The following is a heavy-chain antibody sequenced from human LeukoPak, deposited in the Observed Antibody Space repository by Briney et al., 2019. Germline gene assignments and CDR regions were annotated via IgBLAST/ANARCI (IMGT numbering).Heavy chain of an antibody. D-gene: IGHD6-13*01. V-gene: IGHV3-11*06. CDR3: ARVGLIAAAGTPDY. CDR2: ISSSGSYT. J-gene: IGHJ4*02. Sequence: GGSLRLSCAASGFTFSDYYMSWIHQAPGKGLEWVSYISSSGSYTNYADSVKGRFTTSRDNAKNSLYLQMNSLRAEDTAVYYCARVGLIAAAGTPDYWGQGTLVTVSS. CDR1: GFTFSDYY.